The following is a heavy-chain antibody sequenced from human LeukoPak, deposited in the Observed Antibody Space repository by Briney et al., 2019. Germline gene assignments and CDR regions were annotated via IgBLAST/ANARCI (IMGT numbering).Heavy chain of an antibody. Sequence: PSETLSLTCTVSGGSISSSSYYWGWIRQPPGKGLEWIGSIYYSGSTPYNPSLKSRVTISVDTSKNQFSLKLSSVTAADTAVYYCANLLYYYGSRTFDYWGQGTLVTVSS. D-gene: IGHD3-10*01. CDR2: IYYSGST. J-gene: IGHJ4*02. V-gene: IGHV4-39*07. CDR1: GGSISSSSYY. CDR3: ANLLYYYGSRTFDY.